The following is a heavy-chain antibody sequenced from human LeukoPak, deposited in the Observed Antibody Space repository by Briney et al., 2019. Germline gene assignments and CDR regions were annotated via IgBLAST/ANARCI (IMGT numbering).Heavy chain of an antibody. J-gene: IGHJ3*02. CDR2: IYYSGST. CDR1: GGFISSTNYY. CDR3: ARSERITMILGGGSDI. V-gene: IGHV4-61*05. D-gene: IGHD3-22*01. Sequence: PSETLSLTCAVSGGFISSTNYYCGWIRQPPGKGLEWIGSIYYSGSTNYSPSLKSRVTISVDTSKNQFSLKLSSVTAADTAVYYCARSERITMILGGGSDIWGQGTMVTVSS.